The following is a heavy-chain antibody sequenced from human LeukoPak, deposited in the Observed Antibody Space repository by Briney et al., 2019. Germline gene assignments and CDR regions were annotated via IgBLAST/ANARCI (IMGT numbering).Heavy chain of an antibody. J-gene: IGHJ6*03. Sequence: GASVKVSCKASGYTFTSYYMHWVRQAPGQGLEWMGIINPSGGSTSYAQKLQGRVTMTTDTSTSTAYMELRSLRSDDTAVYYCARFGNVGQWLGYYYYYMDVWGKGTTVTISS. V-gene: IGHV1-46*01. CDR3: ARFGNVGQWLGYYYYYMDV. CDR2: INPSGGST. D-gene: IGHD6-19*01. CDR1: GYTFTSYY.